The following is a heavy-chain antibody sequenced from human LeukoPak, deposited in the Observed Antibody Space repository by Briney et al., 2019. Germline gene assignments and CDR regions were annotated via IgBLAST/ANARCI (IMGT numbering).Heavy chain of an antibody. CDR2: IYPGDSDT. CDR1: GYSFTSYW. Sequence: GESLKISCKGSGYSFTSYWIGWVRQMPGKGLEWMGIIYPGDSDTRYSPSFQGQVTISADKSISTAYLQWSSLKASDTAMYYCARSEFRILEWLVPGAFDIWGQGTMVTVSS. CDR3: ARSEFRILEWLVPGAFDI. D-gene: IGHD3-3*01. V-gene: IGHV5-51*01. J-gene: IGHJ3*02.